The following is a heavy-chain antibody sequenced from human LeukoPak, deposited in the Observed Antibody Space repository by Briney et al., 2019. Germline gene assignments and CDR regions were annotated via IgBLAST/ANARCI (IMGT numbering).Heavy chain of an antibody. CDR1: GFTFSSYW. D-gene: IGHD6-13*01. V-gene: IGHV3-7*01. CDR2: IKQDGSEK. Sequence: GGSLRLSCAASGFTFSSYWMSWVRQAPGKGLEWVANIKQDGSEKYYVDSVKGRFTISRDNSKNTLYLQKNSLRGEDTAVYYCARRGKAAAGPLDAFDIWGQGTMVTVSS. CDR3: ARRGKAAAGPLDAFDI. J-gene: IGHJ3*02.